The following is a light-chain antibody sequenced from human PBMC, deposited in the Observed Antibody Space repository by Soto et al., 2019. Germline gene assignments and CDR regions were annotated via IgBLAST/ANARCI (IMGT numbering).Light chain of an antibody. CDR2: GAS. Sequence: EIVLTQSPGTLALSPGEGATLSCRASQSVSKYLAWYQQKPGQAPRLLIYGASSRATGIPDGFSGSGSGTDFTLTISRLEPEDFAVYYCQQYGGSPQTFGQGTKVDIK. CDR1: QSVSKY. CDR3: QQYGGSPQT. J-gene: IGKJ1*01. V-gene: IGKV3-20*01.